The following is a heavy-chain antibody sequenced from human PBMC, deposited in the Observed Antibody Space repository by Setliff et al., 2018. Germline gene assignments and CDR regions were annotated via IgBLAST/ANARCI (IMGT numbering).Heavy chain of an antibody. J-gene: IGHJ6*03. Sequence: ASVKVSCKASGYTFTSYDINWVRQATGQGLEWMGWMNPNSGNTGYAQTFQGIVTMTRNTSISTAYMELSSLRSEDTAVYYCAKTRGSNWNFVYYMDVWGKGTTVTVSS. V-gene: IGHV1-8*02. CDR1: GYTFTSYD. CDR2: MNPNSGNT. CDR3: AKTRGSNWNFVYYMDV. D-gene: IGHD1-1*01.